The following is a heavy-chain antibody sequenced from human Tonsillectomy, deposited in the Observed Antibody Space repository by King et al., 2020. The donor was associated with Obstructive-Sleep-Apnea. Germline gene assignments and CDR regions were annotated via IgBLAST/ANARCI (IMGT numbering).Heavy chain of an antibody. CDR1: GYSFSDYY. CDR3: ARETPDLMVGVTHPTPFDY. CDR2: MNPNSGGS. D-gene: IGHD1-26*01. J-gene: IGHJ4*02. Sequence: VQLVESGAEVKKPGASVKVSCKASGYSFSDYYMHWVRQAPGQGLEWMGWMNPNSGGSNYAQNFQGRVTMTRDTSISTAYMELGSLTSDDTAVYFCARETPDLMVGVTHPTPFDYWGQGTLVTVSS. V-gene: IGHV1-2*02.